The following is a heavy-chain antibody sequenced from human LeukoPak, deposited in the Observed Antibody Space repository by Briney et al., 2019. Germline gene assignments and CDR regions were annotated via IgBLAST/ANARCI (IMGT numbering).Heavy chain of an antibody. CDR2: IIPIFGIA. CDR1: GGTFSSYA. D-gene: IGHD6-13*01. V-gene: IGHV1-69*04. Sequence: ASVNVSCKASGGTFSSYAISWVRQAPGQGLEWMGRIIPIFGIANYAQKFQGRVTITADKSTSTAYTELSSLRSEDTAVYYCAKGTAAVGNYYYGMDVWGQGTTVTVSS. CDR3: AKGTAAVGNYYYGMDV. J-gene: IGHJ6*02.